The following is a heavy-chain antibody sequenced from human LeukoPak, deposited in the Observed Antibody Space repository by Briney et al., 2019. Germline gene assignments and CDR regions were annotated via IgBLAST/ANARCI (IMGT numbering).Heavy chain of an antibody. D-gene: IGHD6-13*01. CDR2: ISSSSSFI. CDR1: GFNFSSYS. J-gene: IGHJ4*02. CDR3: ARGYSSSWYLD. V-gene: IGHV3-21*01. Sequence: GGSLRLSCAGSGFNFSSYSMSWVRQAPWKGLEFVSSISSSSSFIYYADSVKGRFTISRDNARKSLSLQMNSLRADDTAVYYCARGYSSSWYLDWGQGTLVTVSS.